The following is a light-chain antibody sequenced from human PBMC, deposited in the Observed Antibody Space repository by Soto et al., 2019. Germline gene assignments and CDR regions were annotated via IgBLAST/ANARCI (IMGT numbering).Light chain of an antibody. Sequence: QPVLTQSPSASASLGASVKLTCTLSSGHSNYAIAWHQQQPEKGPRYLMKLNSDGRHSKGDGIPDRFSGSTAGAERYLTIASLQSEDEDDYYCQTWGTGIQVFGGGTKLTVL. J-gene: IGLJ2*01. CDR3: QTWGTGIQV. CDR2: LNSDGRH. CDR1: SGHSNYA. V-gene: IGLV4-69*01.